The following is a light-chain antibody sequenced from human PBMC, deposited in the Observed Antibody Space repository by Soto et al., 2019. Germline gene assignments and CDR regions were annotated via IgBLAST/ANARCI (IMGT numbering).Light chain of an antibody. CDR3: QQSSSTPLT. Sequence: DIQMTQSPSSLSASVGDRVTITCRASQSISSYLNWYQQKPGKAPKLLIYAASSLQSGVPSRFSGSESGTHLTLNISSLQPEDFATYYCQQSSSTPLTFGGGNKGEIK. V-gene: IGKV1-39*01. CDR1: QSISSY. CDR2: AAS. J-gene: IGKJ4*01.